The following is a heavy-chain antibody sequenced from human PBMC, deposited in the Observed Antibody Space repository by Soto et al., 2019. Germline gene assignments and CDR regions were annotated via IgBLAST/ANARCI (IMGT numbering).Heavy chain of an antibody. J-gene: IGHJ4*01. CDR3: ARGEQYSGRIFDY. D-gene: IGHD1-26*01. CDR2: TYYRSKWYY. Sequence: SQTLSLTCAITGDSVSSNSAGWSWVRQSPSRGLEWLGRTYYRSKWYYEYAVSVRGRITINPDTPKNQYSLQLNYVTPEDTAVYFCARGEQYSGRIFDYWGQGTLVTVSS. V-gene: IGHV6-1*01. CDR1: GDSVSSNSAG.